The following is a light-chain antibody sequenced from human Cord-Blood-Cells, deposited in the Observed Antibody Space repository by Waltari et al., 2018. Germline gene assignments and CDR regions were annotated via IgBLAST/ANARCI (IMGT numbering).Light chain of an antibody. V-gene: IGKV1-9*01. CDR2: AAS. CDR1: QGISSD. J-gene: IGKJ5*01. Sequence: DIQLTQSPSFLSASVGDRVTITGRASQGISSDLAGYQQKPGKAPKLLIYAASTLQSGVPSRFSGSGSGTEFTLTISSLQPEDFATYYCQQLNSYPITFGQGTRLEIK. CDR3: QQLNSYPIT.